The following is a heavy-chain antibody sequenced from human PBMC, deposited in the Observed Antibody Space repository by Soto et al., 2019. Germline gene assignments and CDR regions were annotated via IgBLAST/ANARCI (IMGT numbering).Heavy chain of an antibody. J-gene: IGHJ5*02. CDR3: ARDYEPMSSVCSSTSCYHSWFDP. D-gene: IGHD2-2*01. CDR1: GYTFTSYD. Sequence: ASVKVSCKASGYTFTSYDINWVRQATGQGLEWMGWMNPNSGNTGYAQKFQGRVTMTRNTSVSTAYMELSSLRSEDTAVYYCARDYEPMSSVCSSTSCYHSWFDPWGQGTLVTVSS. CDR2: MNPNSGNT. V-gene: IGHV1-8*01.